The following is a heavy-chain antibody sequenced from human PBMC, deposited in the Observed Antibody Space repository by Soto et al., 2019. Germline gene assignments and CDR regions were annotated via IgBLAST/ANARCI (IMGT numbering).Heavy chain of an antibody. CDR2: IYYSGST. V-gene: IGHV4-59*01. CDR1: GRSISSYY. J-gene: IGHJ4*02. Sequence: PSETLSLTCTVSGRSISSYYWSWIRQPPEKGLEWIGYIYYSGSTNYNPSLKSRVTISVDTSKNQFSLKLSSVTAADTAVYYCARVVVVAALPGFRYFDYWGQGTLVTVSS. D-gene: IGHD2-15*01. CDR3: ARVVVVAALPGFRYFDY.